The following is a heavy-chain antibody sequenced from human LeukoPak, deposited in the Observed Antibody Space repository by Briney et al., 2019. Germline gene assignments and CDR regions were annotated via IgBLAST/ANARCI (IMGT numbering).Heavy chain of an antibody. J-gene: IGHJ5*02. CDR2: INSVGSTT. Sequence: GGSLRLSCAASGFTFSSYWMHWVRQAPGKGLVWVSRINSVGSTTNYADSVKGGFTISRDNAENTMYLQMNSRRVEDTAVYYCTRRVSATRWFDPWGQGTLVTVSS. D-gene: IGHD2-15*01. V-gene: IGHV3-74*01. CDR3: TRRVSATRWFDP. CDR1: GFTFSSYW.